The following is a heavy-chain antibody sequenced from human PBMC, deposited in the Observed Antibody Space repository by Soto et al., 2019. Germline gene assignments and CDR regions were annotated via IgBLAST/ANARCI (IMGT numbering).Heavy chain of an antibody. V-gene: IGHV3-15*01. CDR3: TTDSNITSIIVRFDY. Sequence: GGSLRLSCAASGFTVSSKYMSWVRQAPGKGLEWVGRVKSKNDGGTTDFAAPVKGRFAISRDDSKNMVYLEMNSLQTEDTAIYYCTTDSNITSIIVRFDYWGQGTLVTVSS. D-gene: IGHD3-22*01. J-gene: IGHJ4*02. CDR1: GFTVSSKY. CDR2: VKSKNDGGTT.